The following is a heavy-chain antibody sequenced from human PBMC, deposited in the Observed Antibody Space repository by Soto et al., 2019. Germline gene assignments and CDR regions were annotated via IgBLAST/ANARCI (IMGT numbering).Heavy chain of an antibody. Sequence: GGSLRLSCAASGFTFSNAWMSWVRQAPGKGLEWVGRIKSKTDGGTTDYAAPVKGRFTISRDDSKNTLYLQMNSLKTEDTAVYYCTTDPTVNNLVYYYGMDVWGQGTTVTVSS. CDR2: IKSKTDGGTT. CDR3: TTDPTVNNLVYYYGMDV. D-gene: IGHD4-4*01. V-gene: IGHV3-15*01. CDR1: GFTFSNAW. J-gene: IGHJ6*02.